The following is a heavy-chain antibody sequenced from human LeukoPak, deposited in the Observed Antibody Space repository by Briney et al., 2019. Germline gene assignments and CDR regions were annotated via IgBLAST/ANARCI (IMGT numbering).Heavy chain of an antibody. D-gene: IGHD6-19*01. CDR3: ARGNQWLVAFDY. Sequence: ASVKVSCKASGYTFTSYDINWVRQATGQGLEWMGWMNPNSGNTGYAQKFQGRATMTRNTSISTAYMELSSLRSEDTAVYYCARGNQWLVAFDYWGQGTLVTVSS. J-gene: IGHJ4*02. CDR2: MNPNSGNT. CDR1: GYTFTSYD. V-gene: IGHV1-8*01.